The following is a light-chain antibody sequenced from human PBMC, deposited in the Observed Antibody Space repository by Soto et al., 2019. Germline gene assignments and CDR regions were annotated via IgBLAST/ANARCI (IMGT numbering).Light chain of an antibody. CDR1: QTINSW. CDR2: DAS. V-gene: IGKV1-5*01. CDR3: QQYNSYS. J-gene: IGKJ1*01. Sequence: IQMTQSPSTLSASVGDRVTITCRASQTINSWLAWYQQKPGKAPKVLIFDASSLKTGVPSRFSGSGSGTEFTLTISSLQPDDFATYYCQQYNSYSFGQGTKVDIK.